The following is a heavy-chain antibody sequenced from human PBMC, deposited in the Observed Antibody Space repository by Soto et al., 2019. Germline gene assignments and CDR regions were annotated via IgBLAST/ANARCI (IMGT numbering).Heavy chain of an antibody. CDR1: GFALGSSGMG. J-gene: IGHJ6*03. CDR2: IDWDDDK. V-gene: IGHV2-70*11. D-gene: IGHD5-18*01. CDR3: ARTRSYRGSSYGQVHYSNYMDV. Sequence: SGPTLVNPTQTLTRTCSGSGFALGSSGMGVSWIRQPPGNALEGLARIDWDDDKYYSTSLKTRLTISKDTSKNQVVLTMTNMDPVDTATYSCARTRSYRGSSYGQVHYSNYMDVRGKGTTVTVSS.